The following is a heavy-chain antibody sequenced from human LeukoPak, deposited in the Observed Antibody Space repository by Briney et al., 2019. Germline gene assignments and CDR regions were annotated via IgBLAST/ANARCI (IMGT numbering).Heavy chain of an antibody. CDR1: GGSISSGGYS. Sequence: PSETLSLTCAVSGGSISSGGYSWSWIRQPPGKGLEWIGYIYHSGSTYYNPSLKSRVTISVDTSKNQFSLKLSSVTAADTAVYYCSRPIPLPNYGYVWGSLGDAFDNWGQGTMVTVSS. CDR2: IYHSGST. CDR3: SRPIPLPNYGYVWGSLGDAFDN. V-gene: IGHV4-30-2*01. J-gene: IGHJ3*02. D-gene: IGHD3-16*01.